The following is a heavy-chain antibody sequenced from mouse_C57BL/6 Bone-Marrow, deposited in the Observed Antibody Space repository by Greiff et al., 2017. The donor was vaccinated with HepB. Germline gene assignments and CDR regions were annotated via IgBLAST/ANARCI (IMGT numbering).Heavy chain of an antibody. CDR2: ISSGGDYI. V-gene: IGHV5-9-1*02. D-gene: IGHD1-1*01. CDR1: GFTFSSYA. Sequence: EVQLVESGEGLVKPGGSLKLSCAASGFTFSSYAMSWVRQTPEKRLEWVAYISSGGDYIYYADTVKGRFTISRDNARNTLYLQMSSLKYEDTAMYYCTRDHYGSWYFDVWGTGTTVTVSS. J-gene: IGHJ1*03. CDR3: TRDHYGSWYFDV.